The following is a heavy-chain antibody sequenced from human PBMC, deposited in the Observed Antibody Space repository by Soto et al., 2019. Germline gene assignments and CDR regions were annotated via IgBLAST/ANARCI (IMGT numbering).Heavy chain of an antibody. CDR2: IFHTGNT. Sequence: QVQLQESGPGLVKPSQTLSLTCAVSHGTMTSGGYYWSWIRQFPGKGLEWIGQIFHTGNTYYNPSLKSRVSMSVDTSRTKFSLMLSSVTAADTAVYFCARARDKYGGPLDYWGQGILVTVSS. D-gene: IGHD5-12*01. J-gene: IGHJ4*02. CDR3: ARARDKYGGPLDY. V-gene: IGHV4-31*11. CDR1: HGTMTSGGYY.